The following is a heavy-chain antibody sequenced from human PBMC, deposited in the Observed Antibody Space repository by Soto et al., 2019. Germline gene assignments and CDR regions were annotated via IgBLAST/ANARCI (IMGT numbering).Heavy chain of an antibody. Sequence: PSETLSLTCTVSGGSISSSSYYWGWIRQPPVKGLEWIGSIYYSGSTYYNPSLKSRVTISVDTSKNQFSLKLSSVTAADTAVYYCARHKIAVAGNEIFDYWGQGTLVTVSS. CDR3: ARHKIAVAGNEIFDY. CDR2: IYYSGST. J-gene: IGHJ4*02. CDR1: GGSISSSSYY. D-gene: IGHD6-19*01. V-gene: IGHV4-39*01.